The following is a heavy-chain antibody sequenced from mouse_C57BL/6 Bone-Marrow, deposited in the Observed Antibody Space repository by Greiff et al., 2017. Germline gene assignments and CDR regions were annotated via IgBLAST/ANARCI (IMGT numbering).Heavy chain of an antibody. V-gene: IGHV1-19*01. CDR2: INPYNGGT. J-gene: IGHJ4*01. D-gene: IGHD2-10*02. Sequence: EVQLQQSGPVLVKPGASVKMSCKASGYTFTDYYMNWVKQSHGKSLEWIGVINPYNGGTSYNQKFKGKATLTVDKSSSTAYMELNSLTSEDSAVYYCDPLGPVYAMDYWGQGTSVTVSS. CDR1: GYTFTDYY. CDR3: DPLGPVYAMDY.